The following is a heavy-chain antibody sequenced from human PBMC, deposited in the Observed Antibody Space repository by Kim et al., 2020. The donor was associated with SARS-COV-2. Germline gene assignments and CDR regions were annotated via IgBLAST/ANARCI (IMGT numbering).Heavy chain of an antibody. CDR1: GFTFTSSA. CDR2: IVVGSGNT. Sequence: SVKVSCKASGFTFTSSAVQWVRQARGQRLEWIGWIVVGSGNTNYAQKFQERVTITRDMSTSTAYMELSSLRSEDTAVYYCAADSSGYYPGGNYWGQGTLVTVSS. V-gene: IGHV1-58*01. D-gene: IGHD3-22*01. CDR3: AADSSGYYPGGNY. J-gene: IGHJ4*02.